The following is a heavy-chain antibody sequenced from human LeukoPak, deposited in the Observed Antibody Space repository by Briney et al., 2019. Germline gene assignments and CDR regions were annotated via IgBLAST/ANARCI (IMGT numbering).Heavy chain of an antibody. Sequence: GGSLRLSCAASGFTFSSYWMSWVRQAPGKGLEWVANIKQDGSEKYYVDSVKGRFTISRDNAKNSLYLQMNSLRAEDTAVYYCARVPYDFWSGYYGGYYYYYMDVWGKGTTVTVSS. V-gene: IGHV3-7*01. J-gene: IGHJ6*03. CDR2: IKQDGSEK. CDR1: GFTFSSYW. D-gene: IGHD3-3*01. CDR3: ARVPYDFWSGYYGGYYYYYMDV.